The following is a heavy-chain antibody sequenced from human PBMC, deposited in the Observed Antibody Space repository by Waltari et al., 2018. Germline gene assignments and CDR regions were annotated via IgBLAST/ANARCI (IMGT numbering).Heavy chain of an antibody. J-gene: IGHJ4*02. D-gene: IGHD2-21*02. CDR3: ASSSPRDSPSRY. Sequence: SSNWWSWVRQPPGEGLEWIGEIYHSGSTNYNPSLKSRVTISVDKSKNQFSLKLSSVTAADTAVYYCASSSPRDSPSRYWGQGTLVTVSS. CDR2: IYHSGST. V-gene: IGHV4-4*02. CDR1: SSNW.